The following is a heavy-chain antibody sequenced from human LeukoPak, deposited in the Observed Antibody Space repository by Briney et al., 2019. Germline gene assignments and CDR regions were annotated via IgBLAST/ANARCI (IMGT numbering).Heavy chain of an antibody. D-gene: IGHD6-19*01. Sequence: PSETLSLTCTVSGGSISSHYWSWIRQPPGKGLEWIGYIYYSGSTNYNPSLKSRVTISVDTSKNQFSLKLSSVTAADTAVYYCARDSGLEFDPWGQGTLVTVSS. CDR1: GGSISSHY. CDR3: ARDSGLEFDP. V-gene: IGHV4-59*11. J-gene: IGHJ5*02. CDR2: IYYSGST.